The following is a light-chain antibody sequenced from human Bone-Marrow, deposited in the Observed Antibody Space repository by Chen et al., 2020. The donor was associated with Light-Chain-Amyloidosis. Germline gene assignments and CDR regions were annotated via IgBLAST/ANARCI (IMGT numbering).Light chain of an antibody. Sequence: QSALTQPASVSASPGQSITIYCTGSSSDVGGYDYVSWYHQHPGKAPKLLIYDVRIRPSGVSNRFSGSKSGNTASLAISGLLTEDEAAYYCSSYTSSSAPVVFGGGTKLTVL. CDR1: SSDVGGYDY. CDR2: DVR. J-gene: IGLJ2*01. CDR3: SSYTSSSAPVV. V-gene: IGLV2-14*03.